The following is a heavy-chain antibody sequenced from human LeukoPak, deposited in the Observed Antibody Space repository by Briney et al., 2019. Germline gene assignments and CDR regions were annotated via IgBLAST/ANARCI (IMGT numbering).Heavy chain of an antibody. CDR3: ARTLVAGSSWYYFDY. D-gene: IGHD6-13*01. J-gene: IGHJ4*02. Sequence: SGPTLVNPTQTLTLTCTFSGFSLSTSGMCVSWIRQPPGKALEWLALIDWDDDKYYSTSLKTRLTISKDTSKNQVVLTMTNMDPVDTATYYCARTLVAGSSWYYFDYWGQGTLVTVSS. CDR1: GFSLSTSGMC. CDR2: IDWDDDK. V-gene: IGHV2-70*01.